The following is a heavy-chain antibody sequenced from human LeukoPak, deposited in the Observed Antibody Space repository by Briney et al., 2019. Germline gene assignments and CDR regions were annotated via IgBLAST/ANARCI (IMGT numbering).Heavy chain of an antibody. CDR3: ARVPWNDAYFDN. Sequence: GASLRPSCTPSGFTLGNCWMSWGRHPPGKGLEWGAIIKQDGSEKHYVDSVRGRFTFSRDNTKNSLYLQMNSLRGEDTAVYYCARVPWNDAYFDNWGQGTLVTVS. J-gene: IGHJ4*02. CDR1: GFTLGNCW. CDR2: IKQDGSEK. D-gene: IGHD1-1*01. V-gene: IGHV3-7*05.